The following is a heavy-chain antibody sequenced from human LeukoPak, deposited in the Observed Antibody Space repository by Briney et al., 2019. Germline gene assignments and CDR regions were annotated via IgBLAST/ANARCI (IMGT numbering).Heavy chain of an antibody. CDR2: IKSKTDGGTT. CDR1: GVTFSNAW. CDR3: ATLYYYDTTGPPP. J-gene: IGHJ5*02. Sequence: GGSLRLSCAASGVTFSNAWMSWVRQAPGKGLEWVGRIKSKTDGGTTDYAAPVKGRFIVSRDDSKNTLFLQMNSLKTEDTAVYYCATLYYYDTTGPPPWGQGTLVTVSS. V-gene: IGHV3-15*01. D-gene: IGHD3-22*01.